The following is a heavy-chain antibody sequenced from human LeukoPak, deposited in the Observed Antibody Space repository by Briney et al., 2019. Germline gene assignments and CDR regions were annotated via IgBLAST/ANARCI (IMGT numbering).Heavy chain of an antibody. V-gene: IGHV4-34*01. CDR3: ARDTYSYGSGSYSLVD. Sequence: SGTLSLTPAVYGGSFGGYYRSWVRQPPGKGLEWMGEINHSGSTNYNPSLKSRVTISVDTSKNQFSLKLSSVTAADTAVYYCARDTYSYGSGSYSLVDWGQGTLVTVSS. D-gene: IGHD3-10*01. CDR2: INHSGST. CDR1: GGSFGGYY. J-gene: IGHJ4*02.